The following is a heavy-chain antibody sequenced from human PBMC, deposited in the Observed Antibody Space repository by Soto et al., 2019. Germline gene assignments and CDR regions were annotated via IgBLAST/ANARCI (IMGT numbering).Heavy chain of an antibody. CDR2: IYSGGST. Sequence: LRLSCAASGFTVSSNYMSWVRQAPGKGLEWVSVIYSGGSTYYADSVKGRFTISRHNSKNTLYLQMNSLRAEDTAVYYCARGTTRYYYYYMDVWGKGTTVTVSS. CDR3: ARGTTRYYYYYMDV. CDR1: GFTVSSNY. J-gene: IGHJ6*03. V-gene: IGHV3-53*04. D-gene: IGHD2-2*01.